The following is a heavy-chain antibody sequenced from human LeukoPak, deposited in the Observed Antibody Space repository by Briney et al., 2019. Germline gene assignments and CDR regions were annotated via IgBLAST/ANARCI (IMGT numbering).Heavy chain of an antibody. Sequence: PSETLSLTCAVYGGSFSGYYWSWIRQPPGKGLEWIGEINHSGSTNYNPSLKSRVTISVDTSKNQFSLKLSSVTAADTAVYYCARGRGFDPWGQGTLVTVSS. CDR3: ARGRGFDP. D-gene: IGHD6-25*01. V-gene: IGHV4-34*01. CDR2: INHSGST. CDR1: GGSFSGYY. J-gene: IGHJ5*02.